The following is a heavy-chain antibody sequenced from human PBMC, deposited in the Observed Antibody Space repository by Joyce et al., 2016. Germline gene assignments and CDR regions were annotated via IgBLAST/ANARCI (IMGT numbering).Heavy chain of an antibody. CDR3: AIGVAGGFDV. D-gene: IGHD1-1*01. J-gene: IGHJ3*01. Sequence: EVYLVESGGGLVQPGGSRRLSCAASGMVVSNDYMSWVRQPPGKGLQWVSVLYGDGRTFYADSVKGRSTKSRDDSRNIVYFELQNLRRDDTAVYFCAIGVAGGFDVWGQGATVVVSS. CDR1: GMVVSNDY. CDR2: LYGDGRT. V-gene: IGHV3-66*02.